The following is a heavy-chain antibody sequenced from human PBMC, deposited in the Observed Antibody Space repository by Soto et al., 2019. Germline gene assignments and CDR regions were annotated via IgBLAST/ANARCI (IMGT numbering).Heavy chain of an antibody. CDR3: VRTWGLAAAGMTDAFYI. D-gene: IGHD6-13*01. Sequence: QVQLVQSGAEVKKPGASVKVSCKASGYTFTSYAMHWVRQAPGQRLEWMGWINAGNGNTKYSQKFQGRVTITRDTSASTAYMELSSLRSEDTAVYYCVRTWGLAAAGMTDAFYICGQGTMVTVSS. CDR2: INAGNGNT. CDR1: GYTFTSYA. J-gene: IGHJ3*02. V-gene: IGHV1-3*01.